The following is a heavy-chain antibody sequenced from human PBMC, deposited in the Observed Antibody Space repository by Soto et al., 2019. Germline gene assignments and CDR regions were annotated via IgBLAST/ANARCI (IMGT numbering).Heavy chain of an antibody. J-gene: IGHJ5*02. CDR1: GNTFSTNV. D-gene: IGHD5-12*01. CDR3: ARHHGPTTSENWFDP. CDR2: ISTYSGDT. Sequence: QVHLVQSGVEVKTPGPSLKFSSRAPGNTFSTNVITWLRQAPGQGLEWMGWISTYSGDTKYAQKFQGRVTMTTDTSTTTAYLELRSLRSDDTAVYYCARHHGPTTSENWFDPWGQGTLVTVSS. V-gene: IGHV1-18*01.